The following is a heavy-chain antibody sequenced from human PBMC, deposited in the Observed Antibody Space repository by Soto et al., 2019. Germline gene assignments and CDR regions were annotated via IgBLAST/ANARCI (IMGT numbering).Heavy chain of an antibody. CDR1: GYTFRSYD. D-gene: IGHD2-21*01. Sequence: QVQLVQSGAEVKKPGASVKVSCTGSGYTFRSYDIHWVRQATGQGLEWMGWVNPNTGNTGYAQKFQGRVTMTRDMSKSSAYMEVNSLTSEDTAIYYCARAYGARSFDFWGQGTLVSVSS. CDR2: VNPNTGNT. J-gene: IGHJ5*01. CDR3: ARAYGARSFDF. V-gene: IGHV1-8*01.